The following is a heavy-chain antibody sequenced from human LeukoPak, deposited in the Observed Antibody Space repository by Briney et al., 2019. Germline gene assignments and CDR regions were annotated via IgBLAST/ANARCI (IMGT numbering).Heavy chain of an antibody. CDR3: ARELLGHGYNSGNFDY. Sequence: PGGSLRLSCAASGFTFSSYWMSWVRQAPGKGLEWVANIKQDGSEKYYVDSVKGRFTISRDNAKNSLYLQMNSLRAEDTAVYYCARELLGHGYNSGNFDYWGQGTLVTVSS. CDR2: IKQDGSEK. J-gene: IGHJ4*02. CDR1: GFTFSSYW. D-gene: IGHD5-24*01. V-gene: IGHV3-7*01.